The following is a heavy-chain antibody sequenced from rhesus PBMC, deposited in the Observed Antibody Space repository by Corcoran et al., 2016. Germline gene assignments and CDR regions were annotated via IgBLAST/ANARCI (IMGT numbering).Heavy chain of an antibody. D-gene: IGHD6-25*01. CDR1: GYSISGYY. CDR3: AREDRYSGEYFEF. Sequence: QVQLQESGPGLVKPSETLPLTCAVSGYSISGYYWSWIRQAPGKGLGWIGYISYSGSTSKNPSLKSRVTISRDTSKNQFSLKLGSVTGADTAVYYCAREDRYSGEYFEFWGQGALVTVSS. CDR2: ISYSGST. J-gene: IGHJ1*01. V-gene: IGHV4-122*02.